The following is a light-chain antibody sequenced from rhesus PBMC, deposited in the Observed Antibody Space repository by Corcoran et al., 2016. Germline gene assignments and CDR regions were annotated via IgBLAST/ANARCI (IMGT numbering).Light chain of an antibody. CDR3: MQALEFPLT. CDR1: QSLLDSEDGNTY. V-gene: IGKV2-104*01. J-gene: IGKJ4*01. CDR2: EVA. Sequence: DIVMTQTPLSLPVTLGEPASISCRSSQSLLDSEDGNTYLEWYLQKPGQFPQLLIYEVANRASGVPDRFSGSGSDTDFTLKSSRVEAEDVGVYYCMQALEFPLTFGGGTKVEIK.